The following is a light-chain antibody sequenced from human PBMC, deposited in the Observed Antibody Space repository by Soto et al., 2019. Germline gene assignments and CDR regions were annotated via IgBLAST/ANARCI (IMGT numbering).Light chain of an antibody. CDR3: QQYNSYSPWT. CDR2: KAS. J-gene: IGKJ1*01. Sequence: DIQMTQSPSTLSASLGDRVTITCRASQSISSWLAWYQQKPGKAPKLLIYKASSLESGVPSRFSGSGSGTEVTLTISSLQPDDFATYYCQQYNSYSPWTFGQGTKVEIK. CDR1: QSISSW. V-gene: IGKV1-5*03.